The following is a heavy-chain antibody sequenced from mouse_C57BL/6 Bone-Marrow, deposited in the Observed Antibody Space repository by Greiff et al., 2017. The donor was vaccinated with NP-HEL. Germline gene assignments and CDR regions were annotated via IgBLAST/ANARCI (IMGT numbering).Heavy chain of an antibody. CDR3: AKNYYGSSYWYFDV. CDR2: IYPGDGDT. D-gene: IGHD1-1*01. J-gene: IGHJ1*03. V-gene: IGHV1-82*01. Sequence: VQLQQSGPELVKPGASVKISCKASGYAFSSSWMNWVKQRPGKGLEWIGRIYPGDGDTNYTGKFKGKATLTADKSSSTAYMQLSSLTSEDSAVYFCAKNYYGSSYWYFDVWGTGTTVTVSS. CDR1: GYAFSSSW.